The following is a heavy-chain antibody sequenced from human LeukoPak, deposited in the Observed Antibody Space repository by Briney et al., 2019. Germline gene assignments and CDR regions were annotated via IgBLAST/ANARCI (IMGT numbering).Heavy chain of an antibody. CDR3: ARDHEYVVDY. V-gene: IGHV1-18*01. CDR1: GYTFTTSG. D-gene: IGHD3-16*01. CDR2: INTYNGDT. Sequence: EASVKVSCKASGYTFTTSGITWVRPAAGQGIEWMGWINTYNGDTQYAQNLQGRVTMTTDTSTSTAYMELRSLRSDDTAVYYCARDHEYVVDYWGQGTLVTVSS. J-gene: IGHJ4*02.